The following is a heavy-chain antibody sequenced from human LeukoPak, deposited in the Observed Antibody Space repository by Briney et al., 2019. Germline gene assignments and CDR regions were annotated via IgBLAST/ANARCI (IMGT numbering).Heavy chain of an antibody. V-gene: IGHV3-23*01. J-gene: IGHJ4*02. CDR1: GFPFSSHG. D-gene: IGHD5-12*01. CDR2: ISPGGGPT. Sequence: GGTLRLSCAGSGFPFSSHGMNWVRRAPGKGLEWVSGISPGGGPTYYADSVKGRFTISRDDLKSTLYLQMKILRAEDTAVYYCAKDGAWLRFDDWGQGILVTVSS. CDR3: AKDGAWLRFDD.